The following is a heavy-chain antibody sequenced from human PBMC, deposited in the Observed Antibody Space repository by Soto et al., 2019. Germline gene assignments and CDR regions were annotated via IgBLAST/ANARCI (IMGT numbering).Heavy chain of an antibody. CDR3: ARDLGAPGRGSAVGYYYHYGMGV. CDR2: IKEDGSEE. V-gene: IGHV3-7*05. D-gene: IGHD2-2*01. J-gene: IGHJ6*02. Sequence: EVQLVGSGGGLVQHGGSLRLSCAASEFTFRSYRRNWVRQAPGQGLEWMANIKEDGSEEYYVDSVKGRFTISRANAMSSLYLQMNSLRGEDTAVYYCARDLGAPGRGSAVGYYYHYGMGVWGQGTTVTVSS. CDR1: EFTFRSYR.